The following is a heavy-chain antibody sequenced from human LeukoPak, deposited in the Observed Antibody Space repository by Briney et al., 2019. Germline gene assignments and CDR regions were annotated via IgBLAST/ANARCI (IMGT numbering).Heavy chain of an antibody. J-gene: IGHJ4*02. Sequence: PGGSLRLSCAASGFTFSSYNMNWVRQAPGKGLEWVSSVSSGGSYIYDADSVKGRFTISRDNAKNSLYLQMNSLRAEDTAVYYCARDPIAAVRFDYWGQGTLVTVSS. CDR1: GFTFSSYN. D-gene: IGHD6-13*01. CDR2: VSSGGSYI. V-gene: IGHV3-21*01. CDR3: ARDPIAAVRFDY.